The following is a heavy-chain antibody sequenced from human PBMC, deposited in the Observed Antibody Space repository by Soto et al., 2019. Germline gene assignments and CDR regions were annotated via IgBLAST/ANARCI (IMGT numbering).Heavy chain of an antibody. CDR1: GFTFSSYG. D-gene: IGHD3-10*01. J-gene: IGHJ4*02. Sequence: QVQLVESGGGVVQPGRSLRLSCAASGFTFSSYGMHWVRQAPGKGLEWVAVISYDGSNKYYADSVKGRFTISRDNSKNTLYLQMNSLRAEDTAVYYCATDLWVGETKMGEFDYWGQGTLVTVSS. CDR3: ATDLWVGETKMGEFDY. V-gene: IGHV3-30*03. CDR2: ISYDGSNK.